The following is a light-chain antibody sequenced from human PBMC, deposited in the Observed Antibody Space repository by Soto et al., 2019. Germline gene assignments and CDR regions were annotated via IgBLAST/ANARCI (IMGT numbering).Light chain of an antibody. V-gene: IGKV1-39*01. J-gene: IGKJ2*01. CDR1: QSISSY. CDR3: QQSYSTHT. CDR2: AAS. Sequence: DIQMTQSPSSLSASVGDRVTITCRASQSISSYLNWYQQKPRKAPKLLIYAASSLQSGVPSRFSGSGSGSDFTLTISSLQPEDFATYDCQQSYSTHTVGQGTKLEIK.